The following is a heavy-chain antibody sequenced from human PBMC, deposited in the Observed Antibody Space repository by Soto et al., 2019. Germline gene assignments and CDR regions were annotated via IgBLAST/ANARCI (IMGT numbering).Heavy chain of an antibody. CDR1: GGTFSSYA. CDR3: ARGLSDYGDSSYYFDY. J-gene: IGHJ4*02. Sequence: QVQLVQSGAEVKKPGSSVKVSCKASGGTFSSYAISWLRQAPGQGLEWMGGIIPIFGTANYAQKFQGRVTITADESTSTAYMELSSLRSEDTAVYYCARGLSDYGDSSYYFDYWGQGTLVTVSS. CDR2: IIPIFGTA. V-gene: IGHV1-69*01. D-gene: IGHD4-17*01.